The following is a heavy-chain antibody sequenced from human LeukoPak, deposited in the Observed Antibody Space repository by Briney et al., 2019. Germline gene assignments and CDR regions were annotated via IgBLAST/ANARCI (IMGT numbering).Heavy chain of an antibody. CDR1: GFTFSGSA. J-gene: IGHJ4*02. CDR3: TTPSSSGSYQY. D-gene: IGHD1-26*01. Sequence: PGGSLRLFCVASGFTFSGSAIHWVRQASGGKGLEWVGRIRSIGNNYATAYAASVKGRFTISRDDSKNTAYLQMNSLETEDTAVYYCTTPSSSGSYQYWGQGTLVTVSS. V-gene: IGHV3-73*01. CDR2: IRSIGNNYAT.